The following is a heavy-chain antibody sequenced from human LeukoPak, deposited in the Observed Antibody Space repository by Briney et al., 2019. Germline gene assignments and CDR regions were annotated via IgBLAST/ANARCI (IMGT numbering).Heavy chain of an antibody. Sequence: PGGSLRLSCAASGFTFSSYAMSWVRQAPGKGLGWVSAISGSGGSTYYADSVKGRFTISRDNSKNTLYLQMNSLRAEDTAVYYCAKVWDSSGWTWIDYWGQGTLVTVSS. J-gene: IGHJ4*02. V-gene: IGHV3-23*01. CDR1: GFTFSSYA. CDR2: ISGSGGST. CDR3: AKVWDSSGWTWIDY. D-gene: IGHD6-19*01.